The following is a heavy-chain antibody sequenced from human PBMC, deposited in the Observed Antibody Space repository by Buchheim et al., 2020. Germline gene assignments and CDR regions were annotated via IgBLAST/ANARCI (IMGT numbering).Heavy chain of an antibody. J-gene: IGHJ5*02. CDR3: ARVPLITGTTGLENWFDP. Sequence: QVQLVQSGAEVKKPGASVKVSCKASGYTFTGYYMHWVRQAPGQGLEWMGWINPNSGGPNYAQKFQGRVTMTRDTSISTAYMELSRLRSDDTAVYYCARVPLITGTTGLENWFDPWGQGTL. V-gene: IGHV1-2*02. CDR2: INPNSGGP. D-gene: IGHD1-7*01. CDR1: GYTFTGYY.